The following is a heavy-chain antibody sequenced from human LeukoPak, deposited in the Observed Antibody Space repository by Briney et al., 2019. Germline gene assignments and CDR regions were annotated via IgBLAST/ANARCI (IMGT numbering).Heavy chain of an antibody. V-gene: IGHV6-1*01. CDR3: ARGLATVTSRGAFDI. J-gene: IGHJ3*02. CDR2: TYYRSKWYN. CDR1: GDSVSSNSAA. Sequence: SQTLSLTCAISGDSVSSNSAAWNWIRQSPSRGLESLVRTYYRSKWYNDYAVCVKSRIIINPGTCKNQFSLQLNSAPPEHTAVYYCARGLATVTSRGAFDIWGQGTMVTVSS. D-gene: IGHD4-11*01.